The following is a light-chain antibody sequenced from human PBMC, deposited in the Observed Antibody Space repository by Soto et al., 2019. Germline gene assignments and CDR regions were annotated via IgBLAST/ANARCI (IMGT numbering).Light chain of an antibody. CDR2: GAS. CDR3: QLTSALPRT. J-gene: IGKJ1*01. CDR1: RDISDS. V-gene: IGKV1-12*01. Sequence: DIQRTQSPAAVPACVGDRITITCRASRDISDSLAWYQQTPGKAPKLLLRGASSLHRGVPSRFSGGGAGTEFTLTISSLQPEDLATYYCQLTSALPRTFGQGTKVDIK.